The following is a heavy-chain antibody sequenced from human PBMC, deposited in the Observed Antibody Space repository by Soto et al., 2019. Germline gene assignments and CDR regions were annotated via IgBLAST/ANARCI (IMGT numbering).Heavy chain of an antibody. Sequence: QLQLQESGPGLVKPSETLSLTCTVSGGSISSSSCYWGWIRQPPGKGLEWIGSIYYSGSTYYNLSLKSRVTISVDPSKNQLSLKLSSVTGADTAVYFCARLPGYCSGDRGRIDYWGQGTLVTVSS. CDR3: ARLPGYCSGDRGRIDY. J-gene: IGHJ4*02. V-gene: IGHV4-39*01. D-gene: IGHD2-15*01. CDR2: IYYSGST. CDR1: GGSISSSSCY.